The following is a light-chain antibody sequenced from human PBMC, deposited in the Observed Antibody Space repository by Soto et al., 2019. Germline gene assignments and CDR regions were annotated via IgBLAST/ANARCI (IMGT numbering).Light chain of an antibody. V-gene: IGLV4-69*01. CDR3: QTWGTGIVV. J-gene: IGLJ2*01. Sequence: PVLTQSPSASASLGASVKVTCTLSSGHSNYAIAWHQQQPEKGPRYLMKLNSDGSHSKGDGIPDRFSGSSSGAERYLTISSLQSEDEADYYCQTWGTGIVVFGGGTKLTVL. CDR1: SGHSNYA. CDR2: LNSDGSH.